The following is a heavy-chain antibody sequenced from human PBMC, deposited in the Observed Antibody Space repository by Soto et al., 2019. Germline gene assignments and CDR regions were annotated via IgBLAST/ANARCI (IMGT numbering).Heavy chain of an antibody. CDR1: GGTFSSYA. CDR3: ASYYDSSGDPAWYFDL. Sequence: QVQLVQSGAEVKKPGSSVKVSCKASGGTFSSYAISWGRQAPGQWLEWMGGIIPIFGTANYAQKFQGRVTITADESTSTAYMELSSLRSEDTAVYYCASYYDSSGDPAWYFDLWGRGTLVTVS. D-gene: IGHD3-22*01. J-gene: IGHJ2*01. CDR2: IIPIFGTA. V-gene: IGHV1-69*01.